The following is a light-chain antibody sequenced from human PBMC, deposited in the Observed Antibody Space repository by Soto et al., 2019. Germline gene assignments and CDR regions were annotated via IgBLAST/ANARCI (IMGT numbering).Light chain of an antibody. J-gene: IGLJ2*01. V-gene: IGLV2-14*03. CDR2: DVS. CDR3: SSYTSSSTPHVV. Sequence: QSVLTQPASVSGSPGQSITISCTGTGSDVGGYNYVSWYQQHPGKAPKLMIYDVSNRPSGVSNRFSGSKSGNTASLTISGLHAEDEADYYCSSYTSSSTPHVVFGGGTKLTVL. CDR1: GSDVGGYNY.